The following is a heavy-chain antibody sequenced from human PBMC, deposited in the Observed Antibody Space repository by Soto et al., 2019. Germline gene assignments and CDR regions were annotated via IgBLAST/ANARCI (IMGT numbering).Heavy chain of an antibody. CDR1: GGSISSYY. CDR2: IYYSGST. Sequence: QVQLQESGPGLVKPSETLSLTCTVSGGSISSYYWSWIRQPPGKGLEWIGYIYYSGSTNYNPSLKSRVTISVDTSKNQFSLKLSSVTAADTAVYYCARGYGSGGSCGLFDYWGQGTLVTVSS. J-gene: IGHJ4*02. CDR3: ARGYGSGGSCGLFDY. V-gene: IGHV4-59*01. D-gene: IGHD2-15*01.